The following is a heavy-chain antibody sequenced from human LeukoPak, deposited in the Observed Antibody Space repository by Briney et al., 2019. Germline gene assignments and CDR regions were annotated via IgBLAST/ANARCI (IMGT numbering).Heavy chain of an antibody. D-gene: IGHD5-18*01. Sequence: SETLSLTCSVSGDSVSSGGYYWSWIRQHPGKGLEWIGYIHYIGGTFYNPSLKSRVTISLDTSRNQFSLELKSVTAADTAVYYCAFRGYSYGTGWFDPWGQGTLVTVSS. V-gene: IGHV4-31*02. J-gene: IGHJ5*02. CDR3: AFRGYSYGTGWFDP. CDR1: GDSVSSGGYY. CDR2: IHYIGGT.